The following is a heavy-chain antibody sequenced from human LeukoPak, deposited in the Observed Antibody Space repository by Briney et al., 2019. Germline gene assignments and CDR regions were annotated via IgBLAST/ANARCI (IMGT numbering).Heavy chain of an antibody. J-gene: IGHJ5*02. D-gene: IGHD2-2*01. V-gene: IGHV4-59*11. CDR1: GGSISSHY. CDR3: AREAGGDIVVVPAAIRHSWFDP. CDR2: LYYSGST. Sequence: PSETLSLTCTVSGGSISSHYWSWIRQPPGKGLEWIGYLYYSGSTNYNPSLKSRVTISVDTSKNQFSLKLSSVTAADTAVYYCAREAGGDIVVVPAAIRHSWFDPWGQGTLVTVSS.